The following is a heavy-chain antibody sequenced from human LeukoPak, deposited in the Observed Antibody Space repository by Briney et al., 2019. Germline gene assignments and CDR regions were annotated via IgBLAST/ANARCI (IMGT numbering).Heavy chain of an antibody. Sequence: ASVKVSCKASGYTFTSYYMHWVRQAPGQGLEWMGMINPSGGSTSYAQKFQGRVTMTRDTSTSTVYMELSSLRSEDTAVYYCARWYYDSSGYYGYFQHWGQGTLVTVSS. J-gene: IGHJ1*01. D-gene: IGHD3-22*01. CDR1: GYTFTSYY. CDR3: ARWYYDSSGYYGYFQH. CDR2: INPSGGST. V-gene: IGHV1-46*01.